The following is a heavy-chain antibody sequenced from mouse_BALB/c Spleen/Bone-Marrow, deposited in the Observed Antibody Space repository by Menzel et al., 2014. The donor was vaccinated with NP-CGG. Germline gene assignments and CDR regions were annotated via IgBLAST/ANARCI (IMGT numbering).Heavy chain of an antibody. CDR2: IDPANGNT. CDR3: ARYYYAMDY. J-gene: IGHJ4*01. CDR1: GFNIKDTY. Sequence: DVKLVESGAELVEPGASVKLSCTASGFNIKDTYMHWVKQRPEQGLEWIGRIDPANGNTKYDPKFQGKATITADTSSNTAYLQLSSLTSEDTAVYYCARYYYAMDYWGQGASVTVSS. V-gene: IGHV14-3*02.